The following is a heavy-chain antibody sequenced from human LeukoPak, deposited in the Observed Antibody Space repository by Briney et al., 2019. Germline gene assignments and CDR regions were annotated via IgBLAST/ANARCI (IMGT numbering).Heavy chain of an antibody. CDR2: IYHSGST. Sequence: LPLTCAVSGGSISSGGYSWSWIRQPPGKGLEWIGYIYHSGSTYYNPSLKSRVTISVDRSKNQFSLKLSSVTAADTAVYYCARTSYGSFDYWGQGTLVTVSS. CDR3: ARTSYGSFDY. CDR1: GGSISSGGYS. D-gene: IGHD3-10*01. V-gene: IGHV4-30-2*01. J-gene: IGHJ4*02.